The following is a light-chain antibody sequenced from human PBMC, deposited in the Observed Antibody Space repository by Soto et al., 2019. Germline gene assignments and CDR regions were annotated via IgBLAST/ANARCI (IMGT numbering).Light chain of an antibody. Sequence: QAVLTQSPSASASLGASVKLTCTLSSGHSSNAIAWYQQQPEKGPRYLMKVNSDGSHTKGDGIPDRFSGSSSGAERYLTTSSLQSEDEADYYCQTWGTGYWVFGGGTKLTVL. V-gene: IGLV4-69*01. CDR2: VNSDGSH. CDR1: SGHSSNA. J-gene: IGLJ3*02. CDR3: QTWGTGYWV.